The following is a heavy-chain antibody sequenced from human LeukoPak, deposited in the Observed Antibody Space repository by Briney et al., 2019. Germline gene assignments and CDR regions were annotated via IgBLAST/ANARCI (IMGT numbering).Heavy chain of an antibody. D-gene: IGHD1-7*01. CDR2: IYTSGST. J-gene: IGHJ3*02. Sequence: SETPSLTCTVSGGSINNYYWSWIRQPPGKGLEWIGYIYTSGSTNYNPSLRSRVTISVDTSKNQFSLKLTPVTAADTAVYYCATNNWNYAFDIWGQGTMVTVSS. V-gene: IGHV4-4*09. CDR3: ATNNWNYAFDI. CDR1: GGSINNYY.